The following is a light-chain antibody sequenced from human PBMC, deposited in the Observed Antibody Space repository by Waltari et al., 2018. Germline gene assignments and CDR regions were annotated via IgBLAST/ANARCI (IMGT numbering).Light chain of an antibody. CDR1: QSVLYTSDNDNY. J-gene: IGKJ1*01. V-gene: IGKV4-1*01. CDR3: QQYYTTPLT. CDR2: WAS. Sequence: DIVMTQSPDSLAVSLGERATIHYRSSQSVLYTSDNDNYLAWYQQKPGQPPKLLIYWASTRASGVPDRFSGSGSGTDFTLTISSLQAADVAVYYCQQYYTTPLTFGQGTRVEI.